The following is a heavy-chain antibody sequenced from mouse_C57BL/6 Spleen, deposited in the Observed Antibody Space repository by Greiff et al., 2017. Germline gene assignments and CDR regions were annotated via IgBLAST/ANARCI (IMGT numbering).Heavy chain of an antibody. D-gene: IGHD1-1*01. CDR2: ISSGGDYN. CDR3: TRDDYGSRGWFAY. V-gene: IGHV5-9-1*02. J-gene: IGHJ3*01. Sequence: EVKLMESGAGLVKPGGSLKLSCAASGFTFSSYAMSWVRQTPEKRLEWVAYISSGGDYNYYADTVKGRITISRDNARNTLYLQLSSLKSEDTAMYYCTRDDYGSRGWFAYWGQGTLVTVDA. CDR1: GFTFSSYA.